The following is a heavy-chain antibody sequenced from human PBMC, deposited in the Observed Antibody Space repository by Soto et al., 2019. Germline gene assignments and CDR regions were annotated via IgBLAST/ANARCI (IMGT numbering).Heavy chain of an antibody. V-gene: IGHV3-48*02. CDR3: VRGSRANCFDL. D-gene: IGHD2-8*01. Sequence: DVQLAESGGGLVQPWGSLRLSCVASGFPYSVYSMDWVRQVPGKGLEWLAYVSPGGDTVHYADSVNGRFFISRDTPRNSVFLQMNSLRHEDTAVYYCVRGSRANCFDLWGPGTVVTVSS. J-gene: IGHJ3*01. CDR2: VSPGGDTV. CDR1: GFPYSVYS.